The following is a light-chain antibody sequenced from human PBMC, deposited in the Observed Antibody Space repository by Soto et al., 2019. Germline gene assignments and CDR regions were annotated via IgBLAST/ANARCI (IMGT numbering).Light chain of an antibody. CDR1: SSDIGGHNY. CDR3: SSFSTSITTRV. Sequence: QCSLTQPSSLSGSPGQSITISCTGTSSDIGGHNYVSWYQQAPGKAPKLMIYEVTNRPSGVSNRFSGSKSGNTASLTISGLQPEDEADYYCSSFSTSITTRVFGTGTKVTVL. CDR2: EVT. V-gene: IGLV2-14*01. J-gene: IGLJ1*01.